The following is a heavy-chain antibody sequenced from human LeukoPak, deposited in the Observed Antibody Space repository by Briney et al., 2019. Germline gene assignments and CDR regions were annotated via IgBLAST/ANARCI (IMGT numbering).Heavy chain of an antibody. CDR3: AKAGRGGAITLVRGVKGDYYYMDV. CDR2: IIEGGDVK. Sequence: PGGSLRLSCAASGFTFSAYWMTWVRQAPGKGLAWVANIIEGGDVKYYVDSVKGRFTISRDNSKNTLYLQMNSLRAEDTAVYYCAKAGRGGAITLVRGVKGDYYYMDVWGKGTTVTISS. J-gene: IGHJ6*03. D-gene: IGHD3-10*01. V-gene: IGHV3-7*03. CDR1: GFTFSAYW.